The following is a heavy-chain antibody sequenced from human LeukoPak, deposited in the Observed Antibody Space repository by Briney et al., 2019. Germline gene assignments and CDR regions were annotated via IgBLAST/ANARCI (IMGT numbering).Heavy chain of an antibody. V-gene: IGHV4-59*01. J-gene: IGHJ4*02. CDR2: IDYRGST. CDR1: VGSIITYH. CDR3: ARAPYSWNDVGLDY. D-gene: IGHD1-1*01. Sequence: SSETLSLTCTVSVGSIITYHWSWIRHPPWKGLEWIGYIDYRGSTTYNPSLKSRVTISVDTSRNQFSLKLSSVTAADTAVYYCARAPYSWNDVGLDYWGQGTLVTVSS.